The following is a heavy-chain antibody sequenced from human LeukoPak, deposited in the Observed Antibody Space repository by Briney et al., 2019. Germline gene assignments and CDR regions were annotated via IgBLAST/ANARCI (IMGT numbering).Heavy chain of an antibody. V-gene: IGHV3-21*01. D-gene: IGHD3-22*01. CDR2: ISSSSSYI. J-gene: IGHJ4*02. CDR3: ARAGCGYYYDSSGRSPADY. CDR1: GFTFSSYS. Sequence: GGSLRLSCAASGFTFSSYSMNWVRQAPGKGLEWVSSISSSSSYIYYADSVKGRFTISRDNAKNSLYLQMNSLRAEDTAVYYCARAGCGYYYDSSGRSPADYWGQGTLVTVSS.